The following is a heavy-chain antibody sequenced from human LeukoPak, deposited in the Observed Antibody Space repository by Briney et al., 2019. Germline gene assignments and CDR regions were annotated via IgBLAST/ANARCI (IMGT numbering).Heavy chain of an antibody. V-gene: IGHV3-23*01. CDR3: AIGPRQKRGLSTY. CDR1: GFTFSSYA. CDR2: ISTSGGST. Sequence: GGSLRLSCAASGFTFSSYAMSWVRQAPGKGLEWVSGISTSGGSTYYADSVKGHFTISRDNSKNTLFLQMNRLRAEDTAMYYCAIGPRQKRGLSTYLGHGTLVTVSS. D-gene: IGHD3/OR15-3a*01. J-gene: IGHJ4*01.